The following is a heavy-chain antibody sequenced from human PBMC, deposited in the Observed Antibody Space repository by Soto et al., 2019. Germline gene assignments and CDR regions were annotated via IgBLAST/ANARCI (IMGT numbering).Heavy chain of an antibody. D-gene: IGHD5-18*01. CDR3: VRSKGGYSYGTPFDY. J-gene: IGHJ4*02. V-gene: IGHV3-7*01. Sequence: GGSLRLSCAASGFTFSSYWMSWVRQAPGKGLEWVANIKPDGSEKYYVDSVKGRFTISRDDAKNSLYLEMNSLRAEDTAVYYCVRSKGGYSYGTPFDYWGQGTLVTVSS. CDR1: GFTFSSYW. CDR2: IKPDGSEK.